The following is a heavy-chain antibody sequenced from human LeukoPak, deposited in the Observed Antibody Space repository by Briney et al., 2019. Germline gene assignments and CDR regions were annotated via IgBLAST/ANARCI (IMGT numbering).Heavy chain of an antibody. J-gene: IGHJ5*02. CDR1: GGSISSGDYY. D-gene: IGHD7-27*01. CDR3: ARDGAPLGIPNWFDP. CDR2: IYYSGST. Sequence: PSETLSLTCTVSGGSISSGDYYWSWIRQPPGKGLAWIGYIYYSGSTYYNPSLKSRVTISVDTSKNQFSLKLSSVTAADTAVYYCARDGAPLGIPNWFDPWGPGTLVTVSS. V-gene: IGHV4-30-4*08.